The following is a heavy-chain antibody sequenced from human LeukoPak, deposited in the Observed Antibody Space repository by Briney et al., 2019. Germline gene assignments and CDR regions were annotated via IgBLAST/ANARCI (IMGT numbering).Heavy chain of an antibody. D-gene: IGHD2-2*01. CDR2: IYYSGST. CDR1: DGSFPGYY. J-gene: IGHJ4*02. V-gene: IGHV4-31*11. CDR3: ATVPAAIRAVDY. Sequence: SETLSLTCVVFDGSFPGYYWSWIRQHPGKGLEWIGYIYYSGSTYHNPSLKSRVTIAVDTSKNQFSLKLISVTAADTAVYYCATVPAAIRAVDYWGQGTLVTVSS.